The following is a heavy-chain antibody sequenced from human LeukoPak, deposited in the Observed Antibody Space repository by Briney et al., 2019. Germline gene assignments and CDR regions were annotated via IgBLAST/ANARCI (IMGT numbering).Heavy chain of an antibody. CDR2: IYSGGST. Sequence: GGSLRLSCAASGFTVSSNYMSWVRQAPGKGLEWVSVIYSGGSTYYADSVKGRFTISRDNSKNTLYLQMNSLRAEDTAVYYCARDELGYYDSSGYYIYWGQGTLVTVSS. D-gene: IGHD3-22*01. CDR3: ARDELGYYDSSGYYIY. V-gene: IGHV3-53*01. J-gene: IGHJ4*02. CDR1: GFTVSSNY.